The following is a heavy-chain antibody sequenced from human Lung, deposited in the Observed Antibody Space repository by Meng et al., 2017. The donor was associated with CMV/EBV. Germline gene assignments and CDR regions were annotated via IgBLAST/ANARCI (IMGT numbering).Heavy chain of an antibody. J-gene: IGHJ6*02. D-gene: IGHD6-19*01. CDR3: ARDVSPEGSALYAISTFYALDF. V-gene: IGHV3-21*01. CDR1: GFTFSSSS. Sequence: GGSXRLXCAASGFTFSSSSMNWVRQAPGKGLEWVSSISSSGSEIYYADSVKGRFTISRDNAQNSLYLQMNSLRAEDTAVYYCARDVSPEGSALYAISTFYALDFWXQGTTVTVSS. CDR2: ISSSGSEI.